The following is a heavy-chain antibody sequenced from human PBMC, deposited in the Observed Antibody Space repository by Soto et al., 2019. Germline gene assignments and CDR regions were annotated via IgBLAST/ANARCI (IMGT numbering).Heavy chain of an antibody. V-gene: IGHV4-34*01. J-gene: IGHJ5*02. CDR2: INHSGST. CDR3: ARTAIFGVVYWTTNRNNWFDP. Sequence: SETLSLTCAVYGGSFSGYYWSWIRQPPGKGLEWIGEINHSGSTNYNPSLKSRVTISVDTSKNQSSLKLSSVTAADTAVYYCARTAIFGVVYWTTNRNNWFDPGGQGPLVTVSS. D-gene: IGHD3-3*01. CDR1: GGSFSGYY.